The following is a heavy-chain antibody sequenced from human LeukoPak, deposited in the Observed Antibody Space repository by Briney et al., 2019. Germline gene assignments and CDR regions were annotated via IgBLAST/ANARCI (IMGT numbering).Heavy chain of an antibody. Sequence: EGSLRLSCAASGFTFSSYAMSWVRQAPGKGLEWVSAISGSGGSTYYADSVKGRFTISRDNSKNTLYLQMNSLRAEDTAVYYCAKGPDYGDFTYYFDYWGQGTLVTVSS. CDR3: AKGPDYGDFTYYFDY. CDR1: GFTFSSYA. J-gene: IGHJ4*02. D-gene: IGHD4-17*01. V-gene: IGHV3-23*01. CDR2: ISGSGGST.